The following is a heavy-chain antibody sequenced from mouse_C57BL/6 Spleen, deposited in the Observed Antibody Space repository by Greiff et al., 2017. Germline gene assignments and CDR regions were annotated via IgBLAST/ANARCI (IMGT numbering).Heavy chain of an antibody. J-gene: IGHJ3*01. V-gene: IGHV1-47*01. CDR2: FHPYNDDT. CDR3: ASPLRSLLRAY. CDR1: GYTFTTYC. D-gene: IGHD2-3*01. Sequence: VKLLEPGAELVKPGASVKMSCKASGYTFTTYCMEWMKQKHGKSLEWIGNFHPYNDDTKYNEKFKGKATLTVDKSSSTDYLELRRLTSEDSAVYYGASPLRSLLRAYWGQGTLLTVSA.